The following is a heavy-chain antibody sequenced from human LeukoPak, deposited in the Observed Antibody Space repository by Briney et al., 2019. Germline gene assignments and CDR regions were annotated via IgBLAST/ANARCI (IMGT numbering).Heavy chain of an antibody. CDR2: IIPIFGTA. CDR1: GGTFSSYA. J-gene: IGHJ4*02. CDR3: ARGGYSYGTSFDY. Sequence: SVKVSCKASGGTFSSYAISWVRQAPGQGLEWMGRIIPIFGTANYEQKFQGRVTITTDESTSTAYMELSSLRSEDTAVYYCARGGYSYGTSFDYWGQGTLVTVSS. V-gene: IGHV1-69*05. D-gene: IGHD5-18*01.